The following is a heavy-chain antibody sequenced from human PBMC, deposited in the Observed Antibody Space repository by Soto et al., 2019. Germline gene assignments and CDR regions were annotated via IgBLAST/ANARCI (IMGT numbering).Heavy chain of an antibody. D-gene: IGHD2-15*01. V-gene: IGHV1-69*13. Sequence: ASVKVSCKASGGTFSSYAISWVRQAPGQGLEWMGGIIPIFGTANYAQKFQGRVTITADESTSTAYMELSSLRSEDTAVYYCARQILEDIVVVVAATLSSMDVWGQGTTVTVSS. CDR3: ARQILEDIVVVVAATLSSMDV. J-gene: IGHJ6*02. CDR1: GGTFSSYA. CDR2: IIPIFGTA.